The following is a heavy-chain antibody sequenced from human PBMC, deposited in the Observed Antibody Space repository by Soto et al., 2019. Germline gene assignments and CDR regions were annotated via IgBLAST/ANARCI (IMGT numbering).Heavy chain of an antibody. J-gene: IGHJ4*02. D-gene: IGHD2-2*01. CDR1: GSTFSSYG. V-gene: IGHV3-21*01. CDR3: ARDESAGSSIKY. Sequence: EVQVVESGGGLVKPGGSLRLSCTASGSTFSSYGMNWVRQAPGKGLEWVSSISNSGNYIYYADSVQGRFTISRDNAKNSLHLQMNSLRAEDTAVYFCARDESAGSSIKYWGQGTLVTVSS. CDR2: ISNSGNYI.